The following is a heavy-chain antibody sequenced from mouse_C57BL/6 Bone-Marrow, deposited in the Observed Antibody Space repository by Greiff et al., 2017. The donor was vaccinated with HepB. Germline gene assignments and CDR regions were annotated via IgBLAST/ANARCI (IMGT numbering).Heavy chain of an antibody. CDR2: ISSGGSYT. CDR1: GFTFSSYG. Sequence: EVKLMESGGDLVKPGGSLKLSCAASGFTFSSYGMSWVRQTPDKRLEWVATISSGGSYTYYPDSVKGRFTISRDNAKNTLYLQMSSLKSEDTAMYYCAKGGVCPSFAYWGQGTLVTVSA. V-gene: IGHV5-6*01. J-gene: IGHJ3*01. CDR3: AKGGVCPSFAY. D-gene: IGHD2-10*02.